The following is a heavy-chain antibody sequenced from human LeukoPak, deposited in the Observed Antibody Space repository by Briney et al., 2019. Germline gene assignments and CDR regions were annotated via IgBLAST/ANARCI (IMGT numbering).Heavy chain of an antibody. D-gene: IGHD2-2*01. V-gene: IGHV4-34*01. CDR3: AREDIVVVPAALGAFDI. CDR2: INHSGGT. Sequence: SETLSLTCAVYGGSFSGYYWSWIRQPPGKGLEWIGEINHSGGTNYNPSLKSRVTISVDTSKNQFSLKLSSVTAADTAVYYCAREDIVVVPAALGAFDIWGQGTMVTVSS. J-gene: IGHJ3*02. CDR1: GGSFSGYY.